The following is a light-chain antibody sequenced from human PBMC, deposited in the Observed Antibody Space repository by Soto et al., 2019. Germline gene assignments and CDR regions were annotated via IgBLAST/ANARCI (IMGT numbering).Light chain of an antibody. J-gene: IGKJ5*01. Sequence: DIQMTQSPSSLSASVVDRVTITFRASQSISTYLYWYQQKPGKAPKLLIYAASSLQSGVPSRFSGSGSGTDFTLTISSLQPEDFATYHCQQSYSIPITFGQGTRLEIK. CDR2: AAS. CDR3: QQSYSIPIT. V-gene: IGKV1-39*01. CDR1: QSISTY.